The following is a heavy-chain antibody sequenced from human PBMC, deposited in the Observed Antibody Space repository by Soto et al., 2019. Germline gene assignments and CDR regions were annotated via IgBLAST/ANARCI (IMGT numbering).Heavy chain of an antibody. D-gene: IGHD2-8*01. CDR2: FYYTGIT. V-gene: IGHV4-31*03. CDR3: ARSSLNCTHGVCYSRFGWFDP. J-gene: IGHJ5*02. Sequence: ILSLSSTVAGGSISSGSYYWNRIRQHPGKRLEWMVDFYYTGITNYNRSLKSRVTISVDTSKNQISLQLRSVTSSDSALCYCARSSLNCTHGVCYSRFGWFDPWGQGTLVTVSS. CDR1: GGSISSGSYY.